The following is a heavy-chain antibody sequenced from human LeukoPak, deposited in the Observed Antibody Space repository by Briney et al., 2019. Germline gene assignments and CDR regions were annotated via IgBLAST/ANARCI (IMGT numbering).Heavy chain of an antibody. CDR1: GYTFTGYY. Sequence: ASVKVSCKASGYTFTGYYMHWVRQAPGQGLEWMGWINPNSGGTNYAQKLQGWVTMTRDTSISTAYMELSRLRSDDTAVYYCARGRYGDLSSSDYWGQGTLVTVSS. CDR2: INPNSGGT. CDR3: ARGRYGDLSSSDY. V-gene: IGHV1-2*04. D-gene: IGHD4-17*01. J-gene: IGHJ4*02.